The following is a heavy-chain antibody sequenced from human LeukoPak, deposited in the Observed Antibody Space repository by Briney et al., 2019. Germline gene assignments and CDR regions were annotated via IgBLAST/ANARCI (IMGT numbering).Heavy chain of an antibody. CDR2: IYYSGST. CDR3: ARVARTTPPYYFDY. Sequence: PSETLSLTCTVSGGSISSGDYYWSWIRQPPGKGLEWIGYIYYSGSTYYNPSLKSRVTISVDTSKNQFSLKLGSVTAADTAVYYCARVARTTPPYYFDYWGQGTLVTVSS. V-gene: IGHV4-30-4*01. CDR1: GGSISSGDYY. J-gene: IGHJ4*02. D-gene: IGHD4-11*01.